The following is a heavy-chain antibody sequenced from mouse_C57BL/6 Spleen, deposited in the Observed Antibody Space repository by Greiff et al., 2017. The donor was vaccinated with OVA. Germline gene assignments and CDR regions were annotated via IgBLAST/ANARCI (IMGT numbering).Heavy chain of an antibody. CDR2: IYPGDGDT. V-gene: IGHV1-82*01. Sequence: QVQLKESGPELVKPGASVKISCKASGYAFSSSWMNWVKQRPGKGLEWIGRIYPGDGDTNYNGKFQGKATLTADKSSSTADMQLSSLTSEDSAVDFCARYYGNPLYYFDYWGQGTTLTVSS. D-gene: IGHD2-1*01. J-gene: IGHJ2*01. CDR1: GYAFSSSW. CDR3: ARYYGNPLYYFDY.